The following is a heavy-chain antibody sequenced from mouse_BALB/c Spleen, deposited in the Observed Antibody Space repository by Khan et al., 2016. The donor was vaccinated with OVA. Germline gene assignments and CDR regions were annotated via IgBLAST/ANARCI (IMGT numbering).Heavy chain of an antibody. J-gene: IGHJ2*01. CDR1: GFTFSNYG. Sequence: EVELVESGGGLVQPGGSRKLSCAASGFTFSNYGMHWVRQAPEKGLEWVAFISGDTSTIYYADTVKGRFTISRDNPKNTLFLQMTSLMSEDTARYYCATSYFFGYYCEYWGPGTTLKVSS. CDR2: ISGDTSTI. V-gene: IGHV5-17*02. D-gene: IGHD1-1*01. CDR3: ATSYFFGYYCEY.